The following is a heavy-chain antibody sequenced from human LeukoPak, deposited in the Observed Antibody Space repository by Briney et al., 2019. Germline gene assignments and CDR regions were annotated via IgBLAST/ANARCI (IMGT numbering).Heavy chain of an antibody. D-gene: IGHD3-10*01. J-gene: IGHJ4*02. CDR2: IRYDGSNK. V-gene: IGHV3-30*02. CDR1: GFTFSNYG. Sequence: PGGSLRLSCAASGFTFSNYGMHWVRQAPGKGLEWVAFIRYDGSNKNYADFVKGRFTISRDNSKNTLYLQMNSLRAEDTAVYYCAKYYYGSGSQRYFDYWGQGTLVTVSS. CDR3: AKYYYGSGSQRYFDY.